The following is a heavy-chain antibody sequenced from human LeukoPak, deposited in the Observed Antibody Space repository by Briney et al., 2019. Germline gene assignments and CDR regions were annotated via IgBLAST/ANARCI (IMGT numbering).Heavy chain of an antibody. CDR1: SGFISGYY. CDR2: ISYSGST. V-gene: IGHV4-59*01. CDR3: ARGGGFGSPPAY. D-gene: IGHD3-10*01. J-gene: IGHJ4*02. Sequence: SETLSLTCTVSSGFISGYYWSWIRQPPGKGLEWVGYISYSGSTNYSPSLKSRVTISVDTTNNQFSLKLNSVTAADTAVYYCARGGGFGSPPAYWGQGTLVTVSS.